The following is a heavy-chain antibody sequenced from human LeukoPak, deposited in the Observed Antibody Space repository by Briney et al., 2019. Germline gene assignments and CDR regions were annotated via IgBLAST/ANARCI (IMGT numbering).Heavy chain of an antibody. V-gene: IGHV1-69*04. CDR2: IIPILGIA. CDR3: ARGEMATFNFDY. Sequence: GASVKVSCKASGGTFSSYAISWVRQAPGQGLEWMGRIIPILGIANYAQKFQGRVTITADKSTSTAYMELSSLRSEDTAVYYCARGEMATFNFDYWGQGTLVTVSS. CDR1: GGTFSSYA. D-gene: IGHD5-24*01. J-gene: IGHJ4*02.